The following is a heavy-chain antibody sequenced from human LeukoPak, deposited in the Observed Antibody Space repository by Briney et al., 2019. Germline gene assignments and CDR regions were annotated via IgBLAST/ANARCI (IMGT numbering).Heavy chain of an antibody. V-gene: IGHV3-23*01. Sequence: GGSLRLSWSAAGFTLGHYGVACARQSPGKGLEGVSPIRGNAGHTFYADSVRGRFTICRANSKHTLYLEMNSLRAEDSAVYYCAKSLPYAVYCSGECPYYFEYWGQGAQVPVSS. CDR3: AKSLPYAVYCSGECPYYFEY. CDR2: IRGNAGHT. D-gene: IGHD2-15*01. J-gene: IGHJ4*02. CDR1: GFTLGHYG.